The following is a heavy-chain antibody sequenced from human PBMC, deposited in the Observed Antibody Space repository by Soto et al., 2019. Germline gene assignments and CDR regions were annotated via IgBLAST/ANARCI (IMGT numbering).Heavy chain of an antibody. CDR3: ARNKGYCSSISCYGMDV. D-gene: IGHD2-2*01. CDR1: GYSFSSYW. J-gene: IGHJ6*02. Sequence: GESLKISCKGSGYSFSSYWIVWVRQMPGKGLEWMGTIYPGDSDTRYSPSFQGQVTISGDKSISTAYLQWNSLKASDTAMYFCARNKGYCSSISCYGMDVGGQGAAVTVSS. CDR2: IYPGDSDT. V-gene: IGHV5-51*01.